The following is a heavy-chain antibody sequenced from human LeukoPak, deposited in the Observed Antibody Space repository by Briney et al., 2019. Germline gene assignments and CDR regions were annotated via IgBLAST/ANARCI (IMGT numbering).Heavy chain of an antibody. CDR1: GGSISSGDYY. CDR2: IYYSGST. D-gene: IGHD5-24*01. Sequence: SETLSLTCTVSGGSISSGDYYWSWIRQPPGKGLEWIGYIYYSGSTNYNPSLKSRVTISVDTSKNQFSLKLSSVTAADTAVYYCARVEMATITPYFDYWGQGTLVTVSS. J-gene: IGHJ4*02. CDR3: ARVEMATITPYFDY. V-gene: IGHV4-61*08.